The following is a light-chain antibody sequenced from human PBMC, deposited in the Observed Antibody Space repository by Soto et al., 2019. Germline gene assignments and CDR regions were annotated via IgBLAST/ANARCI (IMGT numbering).Light chain of an antibody. CDR1: QAIRNY. J-gene: IGKJ3*01. V-gene: IGKV1-27*01. CDR2: AAS. Sequence: DIQMTQSPSSLSASVGDRVTITCRASQAIRNYVSWYQQKPGKAPNLLIYAASTLQSGVPSRFSGRGSGTDFTLTISSLQPEDVASYYCQKYDTAPFTFGPGNKVDVK. CDR3: QKYDTAPFT.